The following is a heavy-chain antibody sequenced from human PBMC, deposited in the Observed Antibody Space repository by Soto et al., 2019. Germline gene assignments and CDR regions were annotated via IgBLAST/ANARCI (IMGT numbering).Heavy chain of an antibody. Sequence: SETPALTCIVSVGSISSYYWSWIRQPPGKGLEWIGYIYNSGSTNYNPSLKSRVTISVDTSKNQFSLKLSSVTAADTAVYYCAYGDSRGPFDSWGQGTLVTVSS. CDR3: AYGDSRGPFDS. D-gene: IGHD4-17*01. V-gene: IGHV4-59*01. CDR2: IYNSGST. CDR1: VGSISSYY. J-gene: IGHJ4*02.